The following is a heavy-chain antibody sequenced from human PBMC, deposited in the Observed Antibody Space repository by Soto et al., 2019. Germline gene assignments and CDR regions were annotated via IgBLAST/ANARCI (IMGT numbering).Heavy chain of an antibody. D-gene: IGHD6-19*01. J-gene: IGHJ4*02. V-gene: IGHV3-23*01. CDR2: ISSSGGVS. CDR3: AKKTGMAVAGSRLDS. CDR1: GFTFSAYG. Sequence: EVQLLESGGGLVQPGGSLRLSCAGSGFTFSAYGMTWVRQAPGRGLEWVSAISSSGGVSYYADSVKGRFTISRDNSKNMLFQQMDSIRVDDTTLYYCAKKTGMAVAGSRLDSWGKGTPVTVSS.